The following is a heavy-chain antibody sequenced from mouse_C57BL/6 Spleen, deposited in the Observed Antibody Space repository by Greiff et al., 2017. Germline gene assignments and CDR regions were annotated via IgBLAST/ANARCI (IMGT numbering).Heavy chain of an antibody. Sequence: DVHLVESGGGLVKPGGSLKLSCAASGFTFSSYAMSWVRQTPQKRLEWVATISDGGSYTYYPDNVKGRFTISRDNAKNNLYLQMNHLKSEDTAMYYGARVAAYYSNPGFAYWGQGTLVTVSA. CDR1: GFTFSSYA. J-gene: IGHJ3*01. V-gene: IGHV5-4*01. CDR2: ISDGGSYT. D-gene: IGHD2-5*01. CDR3: ARVAAYYSNPGFAY.